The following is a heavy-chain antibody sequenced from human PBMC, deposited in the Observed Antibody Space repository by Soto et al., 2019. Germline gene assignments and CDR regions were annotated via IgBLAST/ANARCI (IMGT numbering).Heavy chain of an antibody. Sequence: GGSLRLSCAASGFTFSSYAMHWVRQAPGKGLEWVAVISYDGSNKYYADSVKGRFTISRDNSKNTLYLQMNSLRAEDTAVYYCARDSSLWFGELLYGNYYYYGMDVWGQGTKVTVSS. CDR1: GFTFSSYA. D-gene: IGHD3-10*01. CDR3: ARDSSLWFGELLYGNYYYYGMDV. CDR2: ISYDGSNK. V-gene: IGHV3-30-3*01. J-gene: IGHJ6*02.